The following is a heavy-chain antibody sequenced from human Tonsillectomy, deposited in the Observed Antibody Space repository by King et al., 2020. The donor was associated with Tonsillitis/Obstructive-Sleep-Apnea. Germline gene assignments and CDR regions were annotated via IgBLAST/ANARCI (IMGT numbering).Heavy chain of an antibody. V-gene: IGHV3-30*18. D-gene: IGHD3-3*01. Sequence: VQLVESGGGVVQPGRSLRLSCAASGFTFSSYGMHWVRQAPGKGLEGVAVISYDGSNKYYADSVKGRFTISRDNSKNTLYLQMNSLRAEDTAVYYCAKGRGILEWLSHYMDVWGKGSTVTVSS. CDR1: GFTFSSYG. CDR3: AKGRGILEWLSHYMDV. J-gene: IGHJ6*03. CDR2: ISYDGSNK.